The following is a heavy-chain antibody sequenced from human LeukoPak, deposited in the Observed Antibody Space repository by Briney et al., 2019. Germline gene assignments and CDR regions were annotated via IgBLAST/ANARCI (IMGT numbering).Heavy chain of an antibody. D-gene: IGHD4-17*01. CDR2: ISSSSSTL. Sequence: PGGSLRLSCAASGFTFSSSTMNWVRQAPGKGLEWVSYISSSSSTLYYADSVKGRFTISRDNAKNSLYLQMNSLRDADTAVYYCARDYGDPQNPYYYYGLDVWGQGTTVTVSS. CDR3: ARDYGDPQNPYYYYGLDV. J-gene: IGHJ6*02. V-gene: IGHV3-48*02. CDR1: GFTFSSST.